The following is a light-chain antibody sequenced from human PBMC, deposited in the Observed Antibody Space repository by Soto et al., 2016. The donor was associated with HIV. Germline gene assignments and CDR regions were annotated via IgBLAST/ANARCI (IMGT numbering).Light chain of an antibody. CDR1: PSISSW. CDR3: QQYNSYPWT. V-gene: IGKV1-5*03. Sequence: DIQMTQSPSTLSASVGDRVTITCRASPSISSWLAWFQQKPGKAPNLLIYKASTSQSGVPSTFSGSGSGTEFTLIISSLQPDDFATYYCQQYNSYPWTFGQGTKVEIK. CDR2: KAS. J-gene: IGKJ1*01.